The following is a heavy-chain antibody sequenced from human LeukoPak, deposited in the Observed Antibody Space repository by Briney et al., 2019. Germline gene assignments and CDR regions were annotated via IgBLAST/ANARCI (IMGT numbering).Heavy chain of an antibody. D-gene: IGHD3-3*01. Sequence: SETLSLTCAVYGGSFSGYYWSWIHQPPGKGLEWIGEINHSGSTYYNPSLKSRVTISVDTSKNQFSLKLSSVTAADTAVYYCARGGRVLRFLEWLLPDDAFDIWGQGTMVTVSS. J-gene: IGHJ3*02. CDR1: GGSFSGYY. CDR2: INHSGST. CDR3: ARGGRVLRFLEWLLPDDAFDI. V-gene: IGHV4-34*01.